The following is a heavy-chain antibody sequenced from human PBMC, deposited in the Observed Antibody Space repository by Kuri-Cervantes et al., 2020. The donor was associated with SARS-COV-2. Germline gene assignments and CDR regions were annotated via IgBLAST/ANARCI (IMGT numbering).Heavy chain of an antibody. CDR1: GFTVSSNY. J-gene: IGHJ6*03. CDR3: ARVRATVPNYYYYYYYMDV. CDR2: IYSGGST. Sequence: GESLKISCAASGFTVSSNYMSWVRQAPGKGLEWVSVIYSGGSTYYADSVKGRFTFSRDNSKNTLYLQMNSLRAEDTAVYYCARVRATVPNYYYYYYYMDVWGKGTTVTVSS. D-gene: IGHD4-11*01. V-gene: IGHV3-53*01.